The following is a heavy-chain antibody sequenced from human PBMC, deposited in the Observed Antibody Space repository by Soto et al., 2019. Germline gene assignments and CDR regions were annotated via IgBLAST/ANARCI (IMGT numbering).Heavy chain of an antibody. Sequence: QVQMVQSGAEVKEPGASVKVSCKASGYSFSSHGLSWVRQAPGQGLEWMGWISVYNGNTKYAQKFQTRVTLTRDTSTSTAYMELRSLRSDDTAVYFCTRESGGATHFDYFDYWGQGTLVTVSS. J-gene: IGHJ4*02. V-gene: IGHV1-18*01. D-gene: IGHD3-10*01. CDR1: GYSFSSHG. CDR2: ISVYNGNT. CDR3: TRESGGATHFDYFDY.